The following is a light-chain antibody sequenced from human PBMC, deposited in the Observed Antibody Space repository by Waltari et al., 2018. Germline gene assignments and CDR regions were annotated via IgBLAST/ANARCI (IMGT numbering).Light chain of an antibody. J-gene: IGLJ3*02. V-gene: IGLV3-21*02. CDR1: NIESTS. CDR2: DDN. CDR3: QVWDSVSDPWV. Sequence: SYVLTQPPSVSVAPGQTATITCGGANIESTSFTWYQHKAGQAPVLLLYDDNHRPSGIPERFSGSNFRNTATLTIRRVEAEDEADYLCQVWDSVSDPWVFGGGTKLTVL.